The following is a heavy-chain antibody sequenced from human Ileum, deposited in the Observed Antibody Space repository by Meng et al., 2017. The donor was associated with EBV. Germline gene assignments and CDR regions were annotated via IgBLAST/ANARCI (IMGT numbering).Heavy chain of an antibody. CDR3: ARVMRRVNYNSGWYAKF. Sequence: QGHLQQGAAVVVKASELSSLPCAVYCGHFSGSNWPWIRQAPGRGLELLGESNYAGSTNYNPSLKSRVTISVDTSKKQFSLNLTSVTAADTAVYYCARVMRRVNYNSGWYAKFWGQGNLVTVSS. J-gene: IGHJ4*02. V-gene: IGHV4-34*01. CDR1: CGHFSGSN. CDR2: SNYAGST. D-gene: IGHD6-19*01.